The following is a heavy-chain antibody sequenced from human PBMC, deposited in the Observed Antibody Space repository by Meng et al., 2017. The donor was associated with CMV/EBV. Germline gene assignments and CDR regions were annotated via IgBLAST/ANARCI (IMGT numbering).Heavy chain of an antibody. V-gene: IGHV3-30*02. Sequence: GESLKISCVVSGVTFSSYGMFWVRQAPGKGLEWVAFIRFDGSSEYYADSVKGRFTISRDDSEDTLYLRMNSLRSEDTAMYYCARKYSSSSRWFDPWGQGTLVTVSS. J-gene: IGHJ5*02. CDR1: GVTFSSYG. CDR3: ARKYSSSSRWFDP. D-gene: IGHD4-11*01. CDR2: IRFDGSSE.